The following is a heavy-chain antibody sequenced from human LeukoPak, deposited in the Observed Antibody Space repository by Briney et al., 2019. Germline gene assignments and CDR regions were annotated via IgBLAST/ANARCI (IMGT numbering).Heavy chain of an antibody. CDR1: GFTFSSYG. Sequence: GGSLRLSCAASGFTFSSYGMHWVRQAPGKGLEWVAVIWYDGSNKYYADSVKGRFTISRDNSKNTLYLQMNSLRAEDTAVYYCARDREVAAAGTGAFDIWGQGTMVTVSS. V-gene: IGHV3-33*01. J-gene: IGHJ3*02. CDR2: IWYDGSNK. CDR3: ARDREVAAAGTGAFDI. D-gene: IGHD6-13*01.